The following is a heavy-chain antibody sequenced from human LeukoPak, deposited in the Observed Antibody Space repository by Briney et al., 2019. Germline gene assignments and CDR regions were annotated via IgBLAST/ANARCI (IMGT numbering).Heavy chain of an antibody. CDR2: IYYSGST. V-gene: IGHV4-59*01. J-gene: IGHJ4*02. D-gene: IGHD3-10*01. CDR3: ARDGHYGSGSYYHY. Sequence: SETLSLTCTVSGGSISSYYWSWIRQPPGKGLEWIGYIYYSGSTNYNPSLKSRLTISVDTSKNQFSLKLSSVTAADTAVYYCARDGHYGSGSYYHYWGQGTLVTVSS. CDR1: GGSISSYY.